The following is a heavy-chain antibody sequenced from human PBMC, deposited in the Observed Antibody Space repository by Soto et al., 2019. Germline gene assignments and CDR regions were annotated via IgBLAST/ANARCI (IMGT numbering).Heavy chain of an antibody. D-gene: IGHD3-3*01. CDR1: GFTFSSYW. CDR2: IKQDGSEK. V-gene: IGHV3-7*01. Sequence: GGSLRLSCAASGFTFSSYWMSWVRQAPGKGLEWVANIKQDGSEKYYVGSVKGRFTISRDNAKNSLYLQMNSLRAEDTDVYYCARRYYDFWSGYPTLDYWGQGTLVTVSS. J-gene: IGHJ4*02. CDR3: ARRYYDFWSGYPTLDY.